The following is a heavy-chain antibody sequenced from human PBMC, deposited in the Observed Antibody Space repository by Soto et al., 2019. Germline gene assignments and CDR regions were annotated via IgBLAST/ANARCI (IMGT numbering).Heavy chain of an antibody. CDR3: ARASVAGRRFDY. CDR1: GYTFTSYC. CDR2: INPSGGSA. V-gene: IGHV1-46*01. Sequence: QVQLVQSGAEVEKPGASMKVSCKSSGYTFTSYCIHWVRRAPGQGLEWMGIINPSGGSATYAQNFQGRVSMTRDTSTSTVYMELTSLTSEDTAVYYCARASVAGRRFDYWGQGTLVTASS. J-gene: IGHJ4*02. D-gene: IGHD6-19*01.